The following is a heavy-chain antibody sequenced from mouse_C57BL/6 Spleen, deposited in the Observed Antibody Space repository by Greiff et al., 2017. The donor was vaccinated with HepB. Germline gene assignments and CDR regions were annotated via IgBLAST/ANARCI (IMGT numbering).Heavy chain of an antibody. Sequence: QVQLQQSGAELARPGASVKLSCKASGYTFTSYGISWVKQRTGQGLEWIGEIYPRSGNTYYNEKFKGKATLTADKSSSTAYMELRSLTSEDSAVYFCARTRITTVVATDWYFDVWGTGTTVTVSS. D-gene: IGHD1-1*01. CDR3: ARTRITTVVATDWYFDV. J-gene: IGHJ1*03. V-gene: IGHV1-81*01. CDR1: GYTFTSYG. CDR2: IYPRSGNT.